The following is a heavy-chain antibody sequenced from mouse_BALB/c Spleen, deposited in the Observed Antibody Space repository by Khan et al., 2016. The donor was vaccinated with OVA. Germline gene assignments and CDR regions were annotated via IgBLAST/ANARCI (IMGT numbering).Heavy chain of an antibody. V-gene: IGHV2-6-1*01. CDR1: GFSLTNYG. J-gene: IGHJ4*01. CDR3: ARQPYYHYNIMDY. Sequence: VQLKQSGPGLVAPSQSLSITCSISGFSLTNYGIHWIRQPPGKGLEWLVVIWSDRSTTYNSALKSRLTISKDNSKSQVFLKMNSLQTDDTAMYFCARQPYYHYNIMDYWGQGTSVTVSS. CDR2: IWSDRST. D-gene: IGHD2-10*01.